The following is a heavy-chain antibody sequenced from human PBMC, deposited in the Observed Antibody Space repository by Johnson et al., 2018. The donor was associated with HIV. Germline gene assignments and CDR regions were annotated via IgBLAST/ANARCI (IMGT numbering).Heavy chain of an antibody. CDR1: GLTFSDFY. CDR2: ISSSGSTI. CDR3: ARASSGYYSDAFDI. D-gene: IGHD3-22*01. Sequence: QVQLVESGGGLVKPGGSLRLSCAASGLTFSDFYMSWIRQAPGRGLEWISYISSSGSTIYYADSVKGRFTISRDNAKNSLYLQMNSLRAEDTAVYYCARASSGYYSDAFDIWGQGTMVTVSS. V-gene: IGHV3-11*04. J-gene: IGHJ3*02.